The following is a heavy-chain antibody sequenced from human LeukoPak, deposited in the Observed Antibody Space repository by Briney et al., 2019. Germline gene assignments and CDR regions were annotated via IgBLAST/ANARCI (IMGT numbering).Heavy chain of an antibody. CDR2: IWYGGSNK. Sequence: GGSLRLSCAAFGFTFSSYGMHWVRQAPGKGLEWVAVIWYGGSNKYYADSVKGRFTISRDNSKNTQYLQMNSLRAEDTAVYYCAKGGGTNGMEWLLGPYFDYWGQGTLVTVSS. D-gene: IGHD3-3*01. CDR3: AKGGGTNGMEWLLGPYFDY. CDR1: GFTFSSYG. J-gene: IGHJ4*02. V-gene: IGHV3-30*02.